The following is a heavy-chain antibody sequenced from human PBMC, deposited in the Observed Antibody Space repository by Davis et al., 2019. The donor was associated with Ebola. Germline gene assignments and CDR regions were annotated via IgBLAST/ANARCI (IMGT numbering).Heavy chain of an antibody. CDR2: IIPILGIA. V-gene: IGHV1-69*04. CDR1: GYTFTSYY. Sequence: AASVKVSCKASGYTFTSYYMHWVRQAPGQGLEWMGRIIPILGIANYAQKFQGRVTITADKSTSTAYMELSSLRSEDTAVYYCARDSAPLEYYYGMDVWGQGTTVTVSS. J-gene: IGHJ6*02. D-gene: IGHD1-1*01. CDR3: ARDSAPLEYYYGMDV.